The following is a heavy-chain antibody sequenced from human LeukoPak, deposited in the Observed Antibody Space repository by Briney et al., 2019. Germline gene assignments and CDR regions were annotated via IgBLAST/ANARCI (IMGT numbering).Heavy chain of an antibody. V-gene: IGHV3-74*01. CDR1: GITFGNNW. J-gene: IGHJ5*02. CDR3: ARDVPHNWFDT. CDR2: INSDGGGA. Sequence: HPGGSLRLSCAASGITFGNNWMHWVHQGPGKGLVWISRINSDGGGAIYADSVKGRFTVSRDNAKNTLYLQMNSLRAEDTAVYYCARDVPHNWFDTWGQGTLVTVSS.